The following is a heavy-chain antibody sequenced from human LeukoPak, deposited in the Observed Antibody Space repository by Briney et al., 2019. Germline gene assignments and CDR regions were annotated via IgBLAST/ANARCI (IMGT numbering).Heavy chain of an antibody. D-gene: IGHD6-19*01. J-gene: IGHJ4*02. Sequence: ASVKVSCKASGYTFTGYYMHWVRQAPGQGLEWMGWINPNSGGTNYAQKFQGRVTMTRDTSISTAYMELSRLRSDDTAVYYCARVPYSSGCYSYWGQGTLVTVSS. CDR1: GYTFTGYY. V-gene: IGHV1-2*02. CDR2: INPNSGGT. CDR3: ARVPYSSGCYSY.